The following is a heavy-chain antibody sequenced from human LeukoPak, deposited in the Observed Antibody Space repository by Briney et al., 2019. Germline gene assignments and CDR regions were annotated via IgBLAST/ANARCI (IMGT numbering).Heavy chain of an antibody. CDR1: GYTFTGYY. D-gene: IGHD2-21*02. V-gene: IGHV1-2*02. Sequence: ASVKVSCKASGYTFTGYYMHWVRQAPGQGLEWMGWINPNSGGTNYAQKFQGRVTMTRDTSISTAYMELSRLRSDDTAVYYCARALDCGGDCSLHLDYWGQGTLVTVSS. J-gene: IGHJ4*02. CDR3: ARALDCGGDCSLHLDY. CDR2: INPNSGGT.